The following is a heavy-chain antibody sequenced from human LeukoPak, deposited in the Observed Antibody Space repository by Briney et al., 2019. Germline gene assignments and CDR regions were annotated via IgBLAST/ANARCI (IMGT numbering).Heavy chain of an antibody. CDR3: ARDLFRGAPDYFDY. CDR1: GFTFSSYA. CDR2: ISYDGRVT. J-gene: IGHJ4*02. Sequence: GGSLRLSCAASGFTFSSYAMHWVRQAPGKGLEWVAVISYDGRVTIHADSVKGRFTISRDQSKNTLYLEMNSLRPEDTAVYYCARDLFRGAPDYFDYWGQGTLVTVSS. D-gene: IGHD3-10*01. V-gene: IGHV3-30*04.